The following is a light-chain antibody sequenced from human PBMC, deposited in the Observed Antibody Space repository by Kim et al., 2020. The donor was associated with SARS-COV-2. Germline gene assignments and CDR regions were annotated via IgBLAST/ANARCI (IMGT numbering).Light chain of an antibody. V-gene: IGKV1-39*01. Sequence: GDRVTITSRASQSISSYLNWYQQKPGKAPKLLIYAASSLQSGVPSRFSGSGSGTDFTLTISSLQPEDFATYYCQQSYSTSWTFGQGTKVDIK. CDR3: QQSYSTSWT. CDR2: AAS. J-gene: IGKJ1*01. CDR1: QSISSY.